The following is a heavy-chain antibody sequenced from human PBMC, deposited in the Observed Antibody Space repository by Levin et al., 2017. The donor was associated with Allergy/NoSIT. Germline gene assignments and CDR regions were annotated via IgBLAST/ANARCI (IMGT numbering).Heavy chain of an antibody. CDR2: INLDGSST. J-gene: IGHJ2*01. D-gene: IGHD4-17*01. CDR1: EITFTTHW. V-gene: IGHV3-74*01. Sequence: GGSLRLSYAASEITFTTHWMHWVRQTPGKGLVWVSRINLDGSSTSYADSVKGRFTTSRDNAKNTLYLQMNNLRVEDTAIYYCAGDRQRSWYFDLWGRGTLVTVSS. CDR3: AGDRQRSWYFDL.